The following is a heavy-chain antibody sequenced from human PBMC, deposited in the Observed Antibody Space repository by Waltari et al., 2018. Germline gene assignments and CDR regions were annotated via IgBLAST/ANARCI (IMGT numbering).Heavy chain of an antibody. CDR3: ARVVKYYDSFGFPSDYMDV. CDR2: IYHSGPT. J-gene: IGHJ6*03. CDR1: GGSVSSGLHY. D-gene: IGHD3-22*01. Sequence: QVQLRESGPGLVKPSQTLSLTCSVSGGSVSSGLHYWSWIRQSPGKGLEWIGYIYHSGPTYYTPSLRGRLTLSVDTSNYQSSLKLTSVTAADTAVYYCARVVKYYDSFGFPSDYMDVWGKGTTVIVSS. V-gene: IGHV4-30-4*08.